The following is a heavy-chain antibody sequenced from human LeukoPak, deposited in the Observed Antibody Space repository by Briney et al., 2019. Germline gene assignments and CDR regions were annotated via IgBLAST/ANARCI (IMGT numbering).Heavy chain of an antibody. Sequence: ASVKVSCKASGYTFTGYYMHWVRQAPGQGLEWMGWINPNSGGTNYAQKFQGRVTMTRDTSISTAYMELSRLRSDDTAVYYCARGWRYYYGSGVAEGFDYWGQGTLVTVSS. CDR2: INPNSGGT. V-gene: IGHV1-2*02. CDR3: ARGWRYYYGSGVAEGFDY. D-gene: IGHD3-10*01. J-gene: IGHJ4*02. CDR1: GYTFTGYY.